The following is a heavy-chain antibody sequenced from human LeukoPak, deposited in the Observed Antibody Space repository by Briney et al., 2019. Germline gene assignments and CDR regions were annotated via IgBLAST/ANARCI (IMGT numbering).Heavy chain of an antibody. Sequence: GGSLRFSCVASGFSLSSYWMSWARQAPGKGLEWVANIKQDGSEKDYVGSVKGRFTISRDNAKNSLYLQMNSLRGEDTAVYYCVPHYFDSSGFYYGYWGQGTLVTVSS. V-gene: IGHV3-7*01. CDR3: VPHYFDSSGFYYGY. CDR1: GFSLSSYW. D-gene: IGHD3-22*01. CDR2: IKQDGSEK. J-gene: IGHJ4*02.